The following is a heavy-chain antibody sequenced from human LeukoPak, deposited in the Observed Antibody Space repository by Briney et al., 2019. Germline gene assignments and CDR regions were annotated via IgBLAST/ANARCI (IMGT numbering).Heavy chain of an antibody. V-gene: IGHV3-21*01. CDR3: ARANRTSTEEESAFDI. J-gene: IGHJ3*02. CDR2: FSSSSSYI. CDR1: GFPFISYS. D-gene: IGHD2-2*01. Sequence: GGSLRLSCAASGFPFISYSMNWSRKPPGRGLGGVSSFSSSSSYIYYADSVKGRFTISRDNAKNSLYLQMNSLRAEDTAVYYCARANRTSTEEESAFDIWGQGTMVTVSS.